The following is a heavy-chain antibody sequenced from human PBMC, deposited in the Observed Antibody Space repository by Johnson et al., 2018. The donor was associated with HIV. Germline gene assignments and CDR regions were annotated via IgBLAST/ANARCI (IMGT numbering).Heavy chain of an antibody. V-gene: IGHV3-64*01. J-gene: IGHJ3*02. D-gene: IGHD7-27*01. Sequence: VQLVESGGGLVQPGGSLRLSCAASGFTFSSYAMHWVRQAPGKGLEYVSAISSNGGSTYYANSVKGRFTISRDNSKNTLYLQMNSLRAEDTAVYYCARYQLGGDAFDIWGQGTMVTVSS. CDR3: ARYQLGGDAFDI. CDR2: ISSNGGST. CDR1: GFTFSSYA.